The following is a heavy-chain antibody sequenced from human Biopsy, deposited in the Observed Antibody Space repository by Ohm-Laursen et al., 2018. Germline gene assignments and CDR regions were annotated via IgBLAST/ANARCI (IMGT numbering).Heavy chain of an antibody. CDR3: AKGLYSGSYYYDS. V-gene: IGHV3-23*01. J-gene: IGHJ4*02. CDR2: ITDSGGST. D-gene: IGHD1-26*01. CDR1: GFTFSSYG. Sequence: SLRLSCTAPGFTFSSYGMSWVRQAPGKGLEWVSAITDSGGSTFYADSVKGRFTISRDNSKNSLYLEMNSLRVEDTAVYYCAKGLYSGSYYYDSWGQGTPVTVSS.